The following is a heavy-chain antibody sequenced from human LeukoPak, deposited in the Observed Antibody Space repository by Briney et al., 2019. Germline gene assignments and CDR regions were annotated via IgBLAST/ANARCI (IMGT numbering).Heavy chain of an antibody. D-gene: IGHD4-23*01. CDR2: NIPIFGTA. Sequence: SVKVSCKASGGTFSSYAISWVRQAPGQGLEWMGGNIPIFGTANYAQKFQGRVTITTDESTSTAYMELSSLRSEDTAVYYCARDYGGNTNWFDPWGQGTLVTVSS. J-gene: IGHJ5*02. CDR1: GGTFSSYA. V-gene: IGHV1-69*05. CDR3: ARDYGGNTNWFDP.